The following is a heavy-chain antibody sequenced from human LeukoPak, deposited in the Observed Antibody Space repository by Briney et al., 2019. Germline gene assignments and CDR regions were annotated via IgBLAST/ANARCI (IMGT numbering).Heavy chain of an antibody. CDR1: GFTFSSSG. Sequence: TGGSLRLSCAASGFTFSSSGMHWVRQAPGKGLEWVAFIHYDASNKYYADSVKGRFTISRDNSKNTPYLQMNSLRAEDTAVYYCAKDPTYYDILTGYYKWGQGTLVTVSS. D-gene: IGHD3-9*01. V-gene: IGHV3-30*02. J-gene: IGHJ4*02. CDR3: AKDPTYYDILTGYYK. CDR2: IHYDASNK.